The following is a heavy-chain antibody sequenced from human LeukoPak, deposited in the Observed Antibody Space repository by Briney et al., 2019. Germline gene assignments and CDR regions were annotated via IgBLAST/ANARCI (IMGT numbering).Heavy chain of an antibody. D-gene: IGHD3-3*01. J-gene: IGHJ4*02. V-gene: IGHV3-33*08. CDR3: ARGGLRFLEWLLYY. CDR1: GFTFSSYA. Sequence: GRSLRLSCAASGFTFSSYAMHWVRQAPGKGLEWVAVIWYDGSNKYYADSVKGRFTISRDNSKNTLYLQMNSLRAEDTAVYYCARGGLRFLEWLLYYWGQGTLVTVSS. CDR2: IWYDGSNK.